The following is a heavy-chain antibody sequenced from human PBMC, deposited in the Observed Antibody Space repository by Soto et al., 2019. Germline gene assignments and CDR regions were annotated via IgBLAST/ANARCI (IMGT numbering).Heavy chain of an antibody. Sequence: QVQLVESGGGVVQPGRSLRLSCAASGFTFSSYGMHWVRQAPGKGLEWVAVISYDGSNKYYADSVKGRFTISRDNSKNTXYXPMNSLSAEDTAVYYCAKGGLYDSSGYYYYYYGMDVWGQGTTVTVSS. J-gene: IGHJ6*02. CDR3: AKGGLYDSSGYYYYYYGMDV. CDR1: GFTFSSYG. D-gene: IGHD3-22*01. V-gene: IGHV3-30*18. CDR2: ISYDGSNK.